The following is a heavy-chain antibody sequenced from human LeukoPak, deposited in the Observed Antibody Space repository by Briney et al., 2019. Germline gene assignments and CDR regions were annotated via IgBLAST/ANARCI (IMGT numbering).Heavy chain of an antibody. Sequence: SVKVSCKASGGTFSTYGITWVRQAPGQGLEWMGGIIPIFNTVKYAQKFQGRVTITADESMSIADMELSSLRSEDTAVYYCARGAEYYGDYYDAFDIWGQGTMVIVSS. J-gene: IGHJ3*02. CDR2: IIPIFNTV. V-gene: IGHV1-69*13. D-gene: IGHD4-17*01. CDR1: GGTFSTYG. CDR3: ARGAEYYGDYYDAFDI.